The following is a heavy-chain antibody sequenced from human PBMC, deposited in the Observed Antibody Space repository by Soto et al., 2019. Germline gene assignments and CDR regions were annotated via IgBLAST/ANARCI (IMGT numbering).Heavy chain of an antibody. D-gene: IGHD2-15*01. CDR3: ASEFCSGGNCYSYYFDP. CDR2: INTDGSNT. Sequence: GSLRLSCAASGLTFNRYWMHWVRHAPGKGLVWVSHINTDGSNTNYADSVKGRFTISRDNAKSTLFLQMNSLRDEDTAVYYCASEFCSGGNCYSYYFDPWGQGIPVTVSS. V-gene: IGHV3-74*01. J-gene: IGHJ5*02. CDR1: GLTFNRYW.